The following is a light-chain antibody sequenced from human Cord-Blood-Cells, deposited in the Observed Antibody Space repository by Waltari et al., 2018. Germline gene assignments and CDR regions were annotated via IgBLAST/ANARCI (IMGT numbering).Light chain of an antibody. Sequence: QSPLTQPASVSGSPGQSITIPSTGTSREAGGYNYVPWYQQHPGKAPKLMIYEVSNRPSGVSNRFSGSKSGNTASLTISGLQAEDEADYYCSSYTSSSTLVFGTGTKVTVL. CDR3: SSYTSSSTLV. CDR1: SREAGGYNY. V-gene: IGLV2-14*01. J-gene: IGLJ1*01. CDR2: EVS.